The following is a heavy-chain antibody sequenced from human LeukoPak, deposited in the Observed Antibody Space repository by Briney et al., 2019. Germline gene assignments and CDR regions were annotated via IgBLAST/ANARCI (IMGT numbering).Heavy chain of an antibody. CDR1: GGSISSYY. V-gene: IGHV4-59*01. CDR3: ARRLGIGSAFDI. J-gene: IGHJ3*02. CDR2: IYYSGST. Sequence: PSETLSLTCTVSGGSISSYYWSWIRQPPGKGLEWIGYIYYSGSTNYNPSLKSRVTISVDTSKNQFSLKLSSVTAADTAMYYCARRLGIGSAFDIWGQGTMVTVSS. D-gene: IGHD7-27*01.